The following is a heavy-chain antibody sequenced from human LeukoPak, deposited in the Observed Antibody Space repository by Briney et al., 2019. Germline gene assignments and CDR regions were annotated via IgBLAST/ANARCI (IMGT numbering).Heavy chain of an antibody. J-gene: IGHJ6*02. Sequence: GGSLRLSCAASGFTFSSYGMHWVRQAPGKGLEWVAVIWYDGSNKYYAGSVKGRFTISRDNSKNTLYLQMNSLRAEDTAVYYCARNTGYSSGWATRDYYGMDVWGQGTTVTVSS. CDR3: ARNTGYSSGWATRDYYGMDV. CDR1: GFTFSSYG. CDR2: IWYDGSNK. V-gene: IGHV3-33*01. D-gene: IGHD6-19*01.